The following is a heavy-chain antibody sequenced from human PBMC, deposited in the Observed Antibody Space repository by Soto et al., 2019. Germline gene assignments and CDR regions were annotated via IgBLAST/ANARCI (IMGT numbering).Heavy chain of an antibody. J-gene: IGHJ6*02. CDR3: SLHCSSTSCYYTGAYYYGMDV. V-gene: IGHV1-58*01. CDR2: IVVGSGNT. D-gene: IGHD2-2*01. CDR1: GFTFTSSA. Sequence: SVKVSCKASGFTFTSSAVQWVRQAHGQRLEWIGWIVVGSGNTNYAQKFQERVTITRDMSTSTAYMELSSLRSEDTAVYYCSLHCSSTSCYYTGAYYYGMDVWGQGTTVTVSS.